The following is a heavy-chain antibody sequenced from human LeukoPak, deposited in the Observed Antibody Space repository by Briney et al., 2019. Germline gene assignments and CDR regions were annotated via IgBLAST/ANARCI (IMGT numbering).Heavy chain of an antibody. CDR2: IYWDDDK. Sequence: SGPTLVNPTQTLTLTCTFSGFSLSTSGVGVGWILQPPGKALEWLALIYWDDDKRYSPSLKSRLTITKDTSKILVVLTMSHVDPLDPATYYCAHGPYSSSLGVWSWFDPWGQGILVTVSS. CDR1: GFSLSTSGVG. J-gene: IGHJ5*02. V-gene: IGHV2-5*02. D-gene: IGHD6-6*01. CDR3: AHGPYSSSLGVWSWFDP.